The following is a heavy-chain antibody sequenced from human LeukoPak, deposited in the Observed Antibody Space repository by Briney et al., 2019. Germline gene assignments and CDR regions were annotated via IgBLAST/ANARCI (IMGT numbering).Heavy chain of an antibody. Sequence: SETLSLTCTVSDGSISSYYWSWIRQPPGRGLEWIGSISYGGSTYYSPSLESRVTISVDTSKNQFSLKLSSVTAADTAVYYCARQALWFFDHWGEGTLVTVSP. J-gene: IGHJ4*02. CDR3: ARQALWFFDH. V-gene: IGHV4-39*01. CDR2: ISYGGST. CDR1: DGSISSYY. D-gene: IGHD2-21*01.